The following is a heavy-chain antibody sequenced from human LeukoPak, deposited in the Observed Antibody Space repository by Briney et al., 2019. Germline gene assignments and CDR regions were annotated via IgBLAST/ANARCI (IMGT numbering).Heavy chain of an antibody. V-gene: IGHV4-38-2*01. CDR1: NYAISSGFY. Sequence: SETLSLTCGVSNYAISSGFYWGWIRQPPGKGLECIGIISYSGSTYYNPSLKSRVTISVDTSKNQFSLRLSSVTASDTAVYYCAKVNCYGSGSYHTPFDPWGQGTLVTV. CDR3: AKVNCYGSGSYHTPFDP. J-gene: IGHJ5*02. D-gene: IGHD3-10*01. CDR2: ISYSGST.